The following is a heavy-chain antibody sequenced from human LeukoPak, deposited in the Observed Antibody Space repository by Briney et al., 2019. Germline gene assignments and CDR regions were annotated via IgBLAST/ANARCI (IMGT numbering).Heavy chain of an antibody. J-gene: IGHJ3*02. CDR2: INPRSGST. CDR1: GYTFTSYY. D-gene: IGHD3-22*01. V-gene: IGHV1-46*04. Sequence: ASVKVSCKASGYTFTSYYMHWVRQAPGQGLEWMGIINPRSGSTTYAQKLQGRVTMTRDTSTGTVYMELSSLRSEDTAVYYCARGEIYYYDRGARGDAVDIWGQGTMVTVSS. CDR3: ARGEIYYYDRGARGDAVDI.